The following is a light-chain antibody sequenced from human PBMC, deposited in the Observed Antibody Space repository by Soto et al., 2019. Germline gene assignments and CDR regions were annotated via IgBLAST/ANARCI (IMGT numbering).Light chain of an antibody. CDR3: IHALYTPPT. CDR1: QSLLHSNGYNY. CDR2: LPF. J-gene: IGKJ1*01. V-gene: IGKV2-28*01. Sequence: DIVMTQSPLSLPVTPGEPASISCRSSQSLLHSNGYNYLDWYLLKPGQSPQLLIYLPFTRASGSPGRISGSGSGTEFPLKISRVEAADVGVYYCIHALYTPPTFGQGTKVEIK.